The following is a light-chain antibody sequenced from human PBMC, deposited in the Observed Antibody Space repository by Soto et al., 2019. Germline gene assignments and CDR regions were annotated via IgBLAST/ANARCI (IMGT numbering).Light chain of an antibody. V-gene: IGLV2-11*01. CDR1: SSDVGGYNY. CDR2: DVS. Sequence: QSALTQPRSVSRSPGQSVTISCTGTSSDVGGYNYVSWYQQHPGKAPKLMIYDVSKRPSGVPDRFSGSKSGNTASLTISGLQAEDEADYYCCSYAGSYTSYVVFGGGTKLTVL. J-gene: IGLJ2*01. CDR3: CSYAGSYTSYVV.